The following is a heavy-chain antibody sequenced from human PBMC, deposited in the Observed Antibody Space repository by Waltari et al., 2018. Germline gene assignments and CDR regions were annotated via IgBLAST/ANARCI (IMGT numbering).Heavy chain of an antibody. Sequence: VQLVESGGGVVQPGRSLRLSCAASGFTFSSYSMNWVRQAPGKGLEWVSYISSSSSTIYYADSVKGRFTISRDNAKNSLYLQMNSLRAEDTAVYYCARGQWLVRSWFDYWGQGTLVTVSS. D-gene: IGHD6-19*01. J-gene: IGHJ4*02. CDR2: ISSSSSTI. CDR3: ARGQWLVRSWFDY. V-gene: IGHV3-48*01. CDR1: GFTFSSYS.